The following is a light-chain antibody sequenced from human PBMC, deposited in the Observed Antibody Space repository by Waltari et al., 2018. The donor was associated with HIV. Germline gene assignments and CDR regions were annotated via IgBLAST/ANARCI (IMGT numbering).Light chain of an antibody. Sequence: QSVLTQPPSASGTPGQRVTISCSGSSSNIGINYVNWYQQFPGTAPKLLIYTNKQRPAGVPKRFSASKSGTSASLAISRLQSEDEADYYCEAWDDSLNGVVFGGGTKLTVL. J-gene: IGLJ2*01. CDR2: TNK. CDR3: EAWDDSLNGVV. CDR1: SSNIGINY. V-gene: IGLV1-44*01.